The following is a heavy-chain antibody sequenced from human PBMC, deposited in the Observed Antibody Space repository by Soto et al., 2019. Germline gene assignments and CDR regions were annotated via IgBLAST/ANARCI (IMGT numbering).Heavy chain of an antibody. Sequence: ASVQVSCQPSGYNFPSHYMHSLLQAPVQGLYSMGIIYPRGGTTIYAQKFQGRVTMTRDTSTHTFYMELNSLRAEDTALYYCAKDTGLGSSGGYYYYGMDVWGQGTTVTVSS. CDR2: IYPRGGTT. CDR3: AKDTGLGSSGGYYYYGMDV. V-gene: IGHV1-46*01. D-gene: IGHD3-10*01. J-gene: IGHJ6*02. CDR1: GYNFPSHY.